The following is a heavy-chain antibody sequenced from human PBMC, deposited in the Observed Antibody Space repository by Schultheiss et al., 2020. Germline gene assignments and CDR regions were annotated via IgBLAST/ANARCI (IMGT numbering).Heavy chain of an antibody. Sequence: SQTLSLTCTVSGGSISSSSYYWGWIRQPSGKGLEWIGSIYYSGSTYYNPSLKSRVTISVDTSKNQFSLKLASVTAADTAVYYCARAVEMATIGDYYYYGMDVWGQGTTVTVSS. CDR2: IYYSGST. V-gene: IGHV4-39*07. J-gene: IGHJ6*02. D-gene: IGHD5-24*01. CDR1: GGSISSSSYY. CDR3: ARAVEMATIGDYYYYGMDV.